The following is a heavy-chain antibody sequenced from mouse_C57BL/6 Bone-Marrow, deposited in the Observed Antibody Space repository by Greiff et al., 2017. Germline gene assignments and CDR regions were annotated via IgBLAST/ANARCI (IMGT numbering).Heavy chain of an antibody. Sequence: QVQLQQPGAVLVKPGASVMLSCKASGYTFTSYWMHWVKQRPGRGLEWIGRIDPNSGGTTYKEKFKSKATLTVDKPASTAYMQRSSLTSEDSAVYYCAHGNYFCWYFAVWGTGTTVTVSS. V-gene: IGHV1-72*01. D-gene: IGHD2-1*01. CDR2: IDPNSGGT. J-gene: IGHJ1*03. CDR3: AHGNYFCWYFAV. CDR1: GYTFTSYW.